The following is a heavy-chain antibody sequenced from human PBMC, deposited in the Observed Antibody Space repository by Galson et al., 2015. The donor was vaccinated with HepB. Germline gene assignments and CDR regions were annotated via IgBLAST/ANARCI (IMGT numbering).Heavy chain of an antibody. D-gene: IGHD2-2*01. V-gene: IGHV1-18*01. CDR2: ISAYNGNT. CDR3: ARDPFVVVPANSGFDY. Sequence: SVKVSCKASGYTFTSYGISWVRQTPGQGLEWMGWISAYNGNTNYAQKLQGRVTMTTDTSTSTAYMELRSLRSDDTAVYYCARDPFVVVPANSGFDYWGQGTLVTVSS. CDR1: GYTFTSYG. J-gene: IGHJ4*02.